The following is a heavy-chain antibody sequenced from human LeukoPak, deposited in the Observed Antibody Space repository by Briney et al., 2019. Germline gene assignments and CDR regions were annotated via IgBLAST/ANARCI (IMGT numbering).Heavy chain of an antibody. CDR3: ARVKSSGYYSAYYFDY. CDR1: GGSISRYY. CDR2: IYYSGST. D-gene: IGHD3-22*01. J-gene: IGHJ4*02. Sequence: SETLSLTRTVSGGSISRYYWSWIRQPPGKGLGWVGYIYYSGSTNYNPSLKSRVTISVDTSKNQFSLKLSSVTAADTAVYYCARVKSSGYYSAYYFDYWGQGTLVTVSS. V-gene: IGHV4-59*01.